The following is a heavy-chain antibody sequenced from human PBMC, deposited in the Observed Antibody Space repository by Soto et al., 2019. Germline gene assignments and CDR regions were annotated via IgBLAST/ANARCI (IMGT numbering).Heavy chain of an antibody. Sequence: QVQLVQSGAEVKKPGSSVKVSCKASGGTFSSYAISWVRQAPGQGLEWMGGIIPIFGTANYAQKFQGRVTITADEFTSTAYMELSSLRSEDTAVYYCARVIILVPAYYYYGMDVWGQGTTVTVSS. V-gene: IGHV1-69*12. J-gene: IGHJ6*02. CDR1: GGTFSSYA. CDR3: ARVIILVPAYYYYGMDV. D-gene: IGHD2-2*01. CDR2: IIPIFGTA.